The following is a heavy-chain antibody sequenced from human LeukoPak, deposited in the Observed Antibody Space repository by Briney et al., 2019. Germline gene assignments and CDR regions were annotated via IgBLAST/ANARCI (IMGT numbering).Heavy chain of an antibody. CDR3: TIDPRHLDY. CDR2: ISPSGTDI. V-gene: IGHV3-11*01. CDR1: GFIFSDSY. J-gene: IGHJ4*02. Sequence: GGSLRLSCVVSGFIFSDSYMTWLRQAPGKGLESLSYISPSGTDISYADSLKGRFTIPSDNAKNSLDLQMNNLTADYTDVYYCTIDPRHLDYWGQGTLVTVSS.